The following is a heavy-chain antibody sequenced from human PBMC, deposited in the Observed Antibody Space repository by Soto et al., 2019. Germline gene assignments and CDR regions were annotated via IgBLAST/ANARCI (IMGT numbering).Heavy chain of an antibody. J-gene: IGHJ4*02. V-gene: IGHV4-61*01. CDR3: ARSLEASGWFFH. Sequence: PSETLSLTCTVSGGSVSSGSYYWSWIRQPPGKGLEWIGYIYYSGSTNYNPSLKSRVTISVDTSKNQFSLKLSSVTAADTAVYYCARSLEASGWFFHWGQGTLVTVSS. CDR2: IYYSGST. D-gene: IGHD3-22*01. CDR1: GGSVSSGSYY.